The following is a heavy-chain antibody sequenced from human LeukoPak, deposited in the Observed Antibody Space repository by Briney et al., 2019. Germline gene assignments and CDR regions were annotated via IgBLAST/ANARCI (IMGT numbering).Heavy chain of an antibody. CDR1: GGSISGSNYY. CDR2: IYYSGTT. J-gene: IGHJ4*02. V-gene: IGHV4-39*01. CDR3: ARHSSAARPNFDY. D-gene: IGHD6-6*01. Sequence: PSETLSLTCTVSGGSISGSNYYWGWIRQPPGKGLEWIGSIYYSGTTYYNPSLKSRVTISVDTSKNQLSLEVTSMTAADTAVYYCARHSSAARPNFDYWGQGTLVTVSS.